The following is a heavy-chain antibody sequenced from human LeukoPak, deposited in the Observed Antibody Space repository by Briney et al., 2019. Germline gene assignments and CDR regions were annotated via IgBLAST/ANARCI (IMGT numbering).Heavy chain of an antibody. J-gene: IGHJ4*02. CDR1: GFAFSSYW. CDR2: IKQDGGEK. Sequence: GGSLRLSCVASGFAFSSYWMSWVRQAPGKGLEWVANIKQDGGEKYYVDSVKGRFTISRDNAKNSLFLQMNSLRVEDTAVYYCVGLGGSYYTYWGQGTLVTVSS. CDR3: VGLGGSYYTY. D-gene: IGHD1-26*01. V-gene: IGHV3-7*01.